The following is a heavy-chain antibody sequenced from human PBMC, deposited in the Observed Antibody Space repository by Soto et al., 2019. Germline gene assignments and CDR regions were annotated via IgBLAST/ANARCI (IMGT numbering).Heavy chain of an antibody. CDR2: IYYSGST. CDR1: GASISTYY. V-gene: IGHV4-59*12. Sequence: TSETLSLTCTVSGASISTYYWSWIRQPPGKGLEWIGYIYYSGSTNYNPSLKSRVTISVDTSKNQFSLKLSSVTAADTAVYYCARGLRGGDCYRPWYYFDYWGQGTLVTVSS. J-gene: IGHJ4*02. CDR3: ARGLRGGDCYRPWYYFDY. D-gene: IGHD2-21*02.